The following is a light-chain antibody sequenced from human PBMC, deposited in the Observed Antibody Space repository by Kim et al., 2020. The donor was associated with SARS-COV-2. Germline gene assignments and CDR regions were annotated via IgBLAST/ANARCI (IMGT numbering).Light chain of an antibody. CDR1: QSISSSY. J-gene: IGKJ2*01. Sequence: PGQTATLSCRASQSISSSYLAWYQQKPGQPPRLLIYSASSRAAGIPDRFSGRGSGTDFTVTISRLEPEDFAVYYCQHYGGSPPRYTFGQGTKLEI. CDR3: QHYGGSPPRYT. CDR2: SAS. V-gene: IGKV3-20*01.